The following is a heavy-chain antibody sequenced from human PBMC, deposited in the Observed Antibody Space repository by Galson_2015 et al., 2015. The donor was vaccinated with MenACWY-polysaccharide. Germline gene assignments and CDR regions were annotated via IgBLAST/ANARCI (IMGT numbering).Heavy chain of an antibody. CDR3: ARVPGSWYSDY. J-gene: IGHJ4*02. Sequence: SLRLSCAASGFTFSSYWMHWVRQAPGKGLVWVSRINGDGSTTNYADSVKGRFTISRDNAKNTLYLQMNSLRAEDTAVCYCARVPGSWYSDYWGQGTLVTVSS. V-gene: IGHV3-74*01. CDR1: GFTFSSYW. D-gene: IGHD6-13*01. CDR2: INGDGSTT.